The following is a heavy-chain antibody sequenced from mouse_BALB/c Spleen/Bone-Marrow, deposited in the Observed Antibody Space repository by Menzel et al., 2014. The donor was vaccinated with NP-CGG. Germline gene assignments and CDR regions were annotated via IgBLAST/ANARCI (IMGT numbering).Heavy chain of an antibody. CDR2: ISSGSSTI. D-gene: IGHD1-1*02. J-gene: IGHJ2*01. CDR1: GFTFSSFG. Sequence: DVKLMESVGGLVQPGGSRKLSCAASGFTFSSFGMHWVRQAPEKGLEWVAYISSGSSTIFYADTVKGRFTVSRDNPKKHLFLQVPSLRFGDTSMFYRSRRGNCDDYGSRGQCSTLTGS. V-gene: IGHV5-17*02. CDR3: SRRGNCDDYGS.